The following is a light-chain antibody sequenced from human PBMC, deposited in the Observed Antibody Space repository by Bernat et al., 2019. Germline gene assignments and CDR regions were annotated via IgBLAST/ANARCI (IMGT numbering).Light chain of an antibody. CDR3: NSRDSSGNPWV. CDR2: GKN. J-gene: IGLJ3*02. Sequence: SSELTQDSAVSVALGQTVRITCQGDSLRSHYARWDQQKPGQAPVVVIYGKNNRPSGIPDRFSGSYSCNTTSLTITGAQAEDEADCYCNSRDSSGNPWVFGGGTNLTVL. V-gene: IGLV3-19*01. CDR1: SLRSHY.